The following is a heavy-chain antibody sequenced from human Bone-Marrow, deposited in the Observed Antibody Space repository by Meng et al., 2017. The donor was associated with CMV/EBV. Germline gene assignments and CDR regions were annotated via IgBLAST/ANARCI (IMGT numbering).Heavy chain of an antibody. CDR3: AGDNNWGPDY. CDR2: IHPHRGDT. J-gene: IGHJ4*02. V-gene: IGHV1-2*02. D-gene: IGHD7-27*01. Sequence: ASLKVSCKASGYTFTGYYMHWVRQAPGQGLEWMGWIHPHRGDTNYAQQFQGRVTLTRDTSINTGYMELTRLTSDYTAVYYCAGDNNWGPDYWGQGTLATFSS. CDR1: GYTFTGYY.